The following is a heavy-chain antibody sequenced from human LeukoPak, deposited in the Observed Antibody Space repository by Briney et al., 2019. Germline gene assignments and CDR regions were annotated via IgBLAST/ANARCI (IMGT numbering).Heavy chain of an antibody. CDR1: GFTFSSYG. D-gene: IGHD3-10*01. Sequence: GRSLRLSCAASGFTFSSYGMHWVRQAPGKGLEWVAVISYDGSNKYYADSVKGRFTISRDNSKNTLYLQVNSLRAEDTAVYYCAKDRITLYYYYGMDVWGQGTTVTVSS. J-gene: IGHJ6*02. V-gene: IGHV3-30*18. CDR2: ISYDGSNK. CDR3: AKDRITLYYYYGMDV.